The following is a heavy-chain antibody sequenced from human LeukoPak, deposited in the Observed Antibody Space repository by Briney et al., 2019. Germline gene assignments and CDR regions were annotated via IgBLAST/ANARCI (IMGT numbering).Heavy chain of an antibody. CDR1: GVSFSAYG. CDR2: IWYDGSNK. D-gene: IGHD2-2*01. CDR3: ARDPCCSSTSCHPGKNWFDP. V-gene: IGHV3-30*19. J-gene: IGHJ5*02. Sequence: PGRSLRLSCAASGVSFSAYGMHWVRQAPGKGLEWVAVIWYDGSNKYYADSVKGRFTISRDNSKNTLYLQMNSLRAEDTAVYYCARDPCCSSTSCHPGKNWFDPWGEGTLVTVSS.